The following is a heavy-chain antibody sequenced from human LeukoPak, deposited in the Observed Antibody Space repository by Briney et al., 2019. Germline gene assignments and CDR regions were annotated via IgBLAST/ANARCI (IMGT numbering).Heavy chain of an antibody. V-gene: IGHV1-69*04. CDR3: ARALGYCSGGSCYSGLYYFDC. CDR2: IIPILGIA. D-gene: IGHD2-15*01. CDR1: GGTFSSYA. Sequence: ASVKVSCKASGGTFSSYAISWVRQAPGQGLEWMGRIIPILGIANYAQKFQGRVTITADKSTSTAYMELSSLRSEDTAVYYCARALGYCSGGSCYSGLYYFDCWGQGTLVTVSS. J-gene: IGHJ4*02.